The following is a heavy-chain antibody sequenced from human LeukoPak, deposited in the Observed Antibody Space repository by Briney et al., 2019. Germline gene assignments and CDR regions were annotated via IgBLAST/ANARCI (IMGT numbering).Heavy chain of an antibody. Sequence: SETLSLTCAVYGESLNGHYWSWIRQPAGKGLEWIGRIYTSGSTNYNPSLKSRVTMSVDTSKNQFSLKLSSVTAADTAVYYCASAVTMSWFDPWGQGTLVTVSS. J-gene: IGHJ5*02. CDR2: IYTSGST. CDR3: ASAVTMSWFDP. V-gene: IGHV4-59*10. CDR1: GESLNGHY. D-gene: IGHD3-22*01.